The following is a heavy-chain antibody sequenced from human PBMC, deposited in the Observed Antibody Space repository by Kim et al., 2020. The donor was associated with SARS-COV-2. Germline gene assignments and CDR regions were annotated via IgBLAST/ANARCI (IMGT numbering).Heavy chain of an antibody. V-gene: IGHV4-59*01. Sequence: SETLSLTCTVSGDSISRNYWSWIRQPPGKGLEWIGDIPYRGNTNYNPSLKSRVTISLDTSKNQFSMKLKSVSAADTAVYYCVRELGTTVVSPYFDYWGQG. CDR2: IPYRGNT. D-gene: IGHD4-17*01. CDR1: GDSISRNY. CDR3: VRELGTTVVSPYFDY. J-gene: IGHJ4*02.